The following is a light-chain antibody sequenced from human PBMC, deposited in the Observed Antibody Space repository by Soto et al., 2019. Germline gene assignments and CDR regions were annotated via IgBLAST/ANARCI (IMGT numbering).Light chain of an antibody. J-gene: IGKJ1*01. CDR1: HRVITS. Sequence: IVKTQSPATQPVSHGERSTLSSGASHRVITSIPCYQQKHGQAPRLPIYSASTRATGIPARVRGSGSGTEVTLTISSRQSEDFAVYYCQQYDNLPRTFGQGTKVDIK. CDR3: QQYDNLPRT. CDR2: SAS. V-gene: IGKV3-15*01.